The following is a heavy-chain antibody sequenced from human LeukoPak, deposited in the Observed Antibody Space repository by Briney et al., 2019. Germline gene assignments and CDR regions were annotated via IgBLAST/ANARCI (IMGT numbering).Heavy chain of an antibody. CDR1: EFTFSNYG. CDR3: ARASWGYCSSTSCYMERAGKAYYYMDV. V-gene: IGHV3-7*01. Sequence: QSWGSLRLSCAASEFTFSNYGMHWVRQAPGKGLEWVANIKQDGSEKYYVDSVKGRFTISRDNAKNSLYLQMNSLRAEDTAVYYCARASWGYCSSTSCYMERAGKAYYYMDVWGKGTTVTISS. CDR2: IKQDGSEK. J-gene: IGHJ6*03. D-gene: IGHD2-2*02.